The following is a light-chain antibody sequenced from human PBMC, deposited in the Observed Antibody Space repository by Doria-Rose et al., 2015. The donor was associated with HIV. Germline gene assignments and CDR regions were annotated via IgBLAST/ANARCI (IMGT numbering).Light chain of an antibody. CDR3: QQYYNTPS. CDR1: QSLLYTSKNY. V-gene: IGKV4-1*01. Sequence: TQSPESLGMSLGERATLNCKSNQSLLYTSKNYSAWYQQKPGQPPKLLIYWASTRQSGVPARFSGSGSGTDFTLTISSLEAEDVAVYYCQQYYNTPSFGPGTTVDIQ. J-gene: IGKJ3*01. CDR2: WAS.